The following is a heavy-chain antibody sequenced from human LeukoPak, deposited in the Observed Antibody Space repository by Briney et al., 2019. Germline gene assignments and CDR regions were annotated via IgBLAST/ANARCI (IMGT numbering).Heavy chain of an antibody. Sequence: PSETLSLTCTVSGGSISSGSYYWSWIRQPAGKGLEWIGRIYTSGSTNYNPSLKSRVTISVDTSKNQFSLKLSSVTAADTAVYYCARDNDSSGEGDFDYWGQGTLVTVSS. CDR1: GGSISSGSYY. CDR2: IYTSGST. D-gene: IGHD3-22*01. V-gene: IGHV4-61*02. J-gene: IGHJ4*02. CDR3: ARDNDSSGEGDFDY.